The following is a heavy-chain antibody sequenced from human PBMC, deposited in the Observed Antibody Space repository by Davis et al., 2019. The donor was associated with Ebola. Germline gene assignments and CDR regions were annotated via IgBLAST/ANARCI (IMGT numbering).Heavy chain of an antibody. CDR1: AFTFSNYW. Sequence: PGGSLRLSCAASAFTFSNYWMSWVRQAPGKGLEWVSVIYSGGSTYYADSVKGRFTIARDNSKNTLYLQMNSLRAEDTAVYYCPLRDGRGIDYWGQGTLVTVSS. CDR2: IYSGGST. D-gene: IGHD5-24*01. CDR3: PLRDGRGIDY. J-gene: IGHJ4*02. V-gene: IGHV3-66*02.